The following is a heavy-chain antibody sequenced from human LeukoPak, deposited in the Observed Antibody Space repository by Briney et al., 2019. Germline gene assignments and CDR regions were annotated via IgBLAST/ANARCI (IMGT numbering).Heavy chain of an antibody. CDR2: IREDESEI. Sequence: GGSLRLSCAASGFTFSSYGMDWVRQAPGKGLEWLANIREDESEINYVDSVKGRFTISRDNSKNTLYLQMNSLRADDTAVYYCAKATYYYDSSVDYWGQGTLVTVSS. CDR3: AKATYYYDSSVDY. CDR1: GFTFSSYG. D-gene: IGHD3-22*01. V-gene: IGHV3-7*03. J-gene: IGHJ4*02.